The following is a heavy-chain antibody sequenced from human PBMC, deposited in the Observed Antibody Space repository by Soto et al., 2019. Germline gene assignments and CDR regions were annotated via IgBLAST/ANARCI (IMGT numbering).Heavy chain of an antibody. CDR1: GYKFTTFW. D-gene: IGHD2-15*01. V-gene: IGHV5-10-1*01. CDR2: IDPTDSFT. J-gene: IGHJ3*01. CDR3: ARPASGGSRDAFDV. Sequence: GESLKISCNASGYKFTTFWLNWVLHTPGKGLEWLGRIDPTDSFTNYSPPFEGHVTISVDRSISTAYLQWNSLQASDTAIYYCARPASGGSRDAFDVWGQGTTVTVSS.